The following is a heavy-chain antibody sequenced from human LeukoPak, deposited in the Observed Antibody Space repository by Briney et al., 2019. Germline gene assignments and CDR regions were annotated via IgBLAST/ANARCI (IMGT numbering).Heavy chain of an antibody. Sequence: PGGSLRLSCAASGFTFSSYWMSWVRQAPGKGLEWVSAISGSGANTYYADSVKGRFTISRDNSKNTLYLQMNNLRAEDTAVYYCAKCRVGAANFDYWGQGALVTVSS. D-gene: IGHD1-26*01. J-gene: IGHJ4*02. CDR1: GFTFSSYW. V-gene: IGHV3-23*01. CDR2: ISGSGANT. CDR3: AKCRVGAANFDY.